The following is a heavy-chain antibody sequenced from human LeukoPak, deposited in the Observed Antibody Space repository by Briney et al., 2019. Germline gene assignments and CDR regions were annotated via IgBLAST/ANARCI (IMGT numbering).Heavy chain of an antibody. CDR3: AREWYGENFDY. CDR2: INSDGSST. CDR1: GFTFSSYW. Sequence: GGSLRLSCAASGFTFSSYWMHWVRQAPGKGLVWVSRINSDGSSTSYADSEKGRFTISRDNAKNTLYLQMNSLRAEDTAVYYCAREWYGENFDYWGQGTLVTVSS. V-gene: IGHV3-74*01. J-gene: IGHJ4*02. D-gene: IGHD4-17*01.